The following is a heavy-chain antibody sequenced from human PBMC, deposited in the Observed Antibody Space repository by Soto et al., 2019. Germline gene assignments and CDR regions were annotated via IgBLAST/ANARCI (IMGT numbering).Heavy chain of an antibody. Sequence: GGSLRLSCAASGFTFSSYWMSWVRQAPGKGLEWVANIKQDGSEKYYVDSVKGRFTISRDNAKNSLYLQMNSLRAEDTAVYYCALGFLEWLIDYWGQGTLVTVSS. J-gene: IGHJ4*02. CDR1: GFTFSSYW. D-gene: IGHD3-3*01. CDR2: IKQDGSEK. CDR3: ALGFLEWLIDY. V-gene: IGHV3-7*01.